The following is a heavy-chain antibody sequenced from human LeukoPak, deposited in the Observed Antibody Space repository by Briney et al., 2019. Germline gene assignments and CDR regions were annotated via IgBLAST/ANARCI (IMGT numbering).Heavy chain of an antibody. Sequence: GGSLRLSCAGSGFTFSNYWMSWVRQAPGKGLKWVASINQYKSRIHYVESVKGRFTISRDNAKNSLFLQMNSPRVEDTAVYYCARLRDDVTKFDSWGQGTLVTVSS. J-gene: IGHJ4*02. V-gene: IGHV3-7*01. CDR1: GFTFSNYW. CDR3: ARLRDDVTKFDS. CDR2: INQYKSRI. D-gene: IGHD2-8*01.